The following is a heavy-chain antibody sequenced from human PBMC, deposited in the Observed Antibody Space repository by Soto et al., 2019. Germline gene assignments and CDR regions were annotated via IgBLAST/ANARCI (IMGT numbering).Heavy chain of an antibody. V-gene: IGHV4-31*03. CDR3: ARGGDIVVVPAAMMGCWFNP. CDR2: IYYSGST. Sequence: SETLSLTCTVSGGSISSGGYYWSWIRQHPGKGLEWIGYIYYSGSTYYNPSLKSRVTISVDTSKNQFSLKLSSVTAADTAVYYCARGGDIVVVPAAMMGCWFNPWGQGTLVTVSS. CDR1: GGSISSGGYY. J-gene: IGHJ5*02. D-gene: IGHD2-2*01.